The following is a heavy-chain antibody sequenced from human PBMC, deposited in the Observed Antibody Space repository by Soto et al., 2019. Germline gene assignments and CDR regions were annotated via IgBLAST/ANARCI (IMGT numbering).Heavy chain of an antibody. CDR1: GFTFSSYA. CDR2: ISGSGGST. J-gene: IGHJ4*02. CDR3: AKRATGTYFDY. D-gene: IGHD1-1*01. Sequence: EVQLLESGGGLVQPGGSLRLSCAASGFTFSSYAMNWVRQAPGKGLEWVSVISGSGGSTYYADSVKGRFTISRDNSKNTLYRQMNSLRAEETAVYYCAKRATGTYFDYWGQGTLVTVSS. V-gene: IGHV3-23*01.